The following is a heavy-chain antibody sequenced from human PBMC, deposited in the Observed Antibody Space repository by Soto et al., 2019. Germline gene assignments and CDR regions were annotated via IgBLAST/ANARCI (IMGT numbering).Heavy chain of an antibody. J-gene: IGHJ5*01. D-gene: IGHD5-12*01. V-gene: IGHV4-61*01. Sequence: PSETLSLTCTVSGDSGTSGNYYWPWIRHPPGKGLEWGVHIYYSGSTNYSPSLKSLVTISLNTPNNQFSCNVTSVTSADTAVYACAMIPVDTYRIYWFDPWGQGTLVTVSS. CDR2: IYYSGST. CDR3: AMIPVDTYRIYWFDP. CDR1: GDSGTSGNYY.